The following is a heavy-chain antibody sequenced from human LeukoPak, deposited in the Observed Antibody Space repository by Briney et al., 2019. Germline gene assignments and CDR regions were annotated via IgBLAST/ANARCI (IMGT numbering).Heavy chain of an antibody. CDR1: GGSISSYY. D-gene: IGHD2-2*01. CDR2: IYYSGST. J-gene: IGHJ3*02. CDR3: AGSNVVPAAMGAFDI. Sequence: PSETLSLTCTVSGGSISSYYWSWIRQPPGKGLEWIGYIYYSGSTNYNPSLKSRVTISVDTSKNQFSLKLSSVTAADTAVYYCAGSNVVPAAMGAFDIWGQGTMVTVSS. V-gene: IGHV4-59*01.